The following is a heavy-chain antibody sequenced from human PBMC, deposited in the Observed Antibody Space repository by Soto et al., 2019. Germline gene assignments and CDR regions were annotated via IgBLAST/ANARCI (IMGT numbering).Heavy chain of an antibody. J-gene: IGHJ4*02. CDR2: IIPIFGTA. D-gene: IGHD6-19*01. V-gene: IGHV1-69*13. Sequence: GASVKVSCKASGGTFSSYAISWVRQAPGQGLEWMGGIIPIFGTANYAQKFQGRVTITADESTSTAYMELSSLRSEDTAVYYCARGSSGWYGGEPFDYWGQGTLVTVSS. CDR1: GGTFSSYA. CDR3: ARGSSGWYGGEPFDY.